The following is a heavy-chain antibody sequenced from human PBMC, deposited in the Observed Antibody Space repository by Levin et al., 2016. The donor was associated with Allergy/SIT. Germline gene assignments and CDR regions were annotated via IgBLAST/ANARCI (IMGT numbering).Heavy chain of an antibody. J-gene: IGHJ5*02. D-gene: IGHD3-10*01. CDR2: ISSNEVST. CDR1: GFTFSNCA. Sequence: GGSLRLSCSASGFTFSNCAMHWVRQAPGKGLEYISSISSNEVSTYYADSVKGRFTISRDNSKNTLYLQMDSLRAEDTAIYYCAKWPTGSSPIFYHWGQGILVTVSS. CDR3: AKWPTGSSPIFYH. V-gene: IGHV3-64*04.